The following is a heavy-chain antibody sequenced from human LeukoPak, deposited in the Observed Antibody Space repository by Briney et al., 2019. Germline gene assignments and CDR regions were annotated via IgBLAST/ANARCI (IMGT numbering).Heavy chain of an antibody. CDR3: ARPADINSWSLAV. CDR1: GYTFTAYY. D-gene: IGHD6-13*01. V-gene: IGHV1-2*02. CDR2: LSPNSGDT. Sequence: SVPVSCKASGYTFTAYYLHWVRHAPGQELEYMGWLSPNSGDTKFAQKFQGRVTMTRDTSISTAYMELSGRTSDDAAVYYCARPADINSWSLAVGGQAPSVTVSS. J-gene: IGHJ1*01.